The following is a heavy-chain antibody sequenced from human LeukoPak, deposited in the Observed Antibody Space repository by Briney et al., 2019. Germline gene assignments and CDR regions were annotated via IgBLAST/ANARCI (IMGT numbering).Heavy chain of an antibody. CDR2: IKSDVSST. D-gene: IGHD3-22*01. CDR3: ARGGPCSYDNFDY. J-gene: IGHJ4*02. CDR1: GFTFSSYW. V-gene: IGHV3-74*01. Sequence: GGSLRLSCAASGFTFSSYWMHWVRQPPGKGLVWVSRIKSDVSSTSYADSVKGRFTISRDNAKNTLYLQMNSLRAEDTAVYYCARGGPCSYDNFDYWGQGILVTVSS.